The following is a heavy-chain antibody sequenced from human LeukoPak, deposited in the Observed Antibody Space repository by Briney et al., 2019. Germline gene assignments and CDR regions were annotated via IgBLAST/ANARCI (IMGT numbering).Heavy chain of an antibody. CDR2: IYHSGST. CDR1: GGSISNYY. V-gene: IGHV4-30-2*01. J-gene: IGHJ3*02. Sequence: PSQTLSLTCSASGGSISNYYRSWFRQPPGKGLEWIGYIYHSGSTYYNPSLKSRVTISVNRSKNQFSLKLSSVTAADTAVYYCARQSISGDDAFDIWGQGTMVTVSS. CDR3: ARQSISGDDAFDI. D-gene: IGHD1-26*01.